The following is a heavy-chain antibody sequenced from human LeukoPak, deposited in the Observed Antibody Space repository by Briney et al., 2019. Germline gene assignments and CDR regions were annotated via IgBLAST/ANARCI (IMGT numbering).Heavy chain of an antibody. D-gene: IGHD3-22*01. V-gene: IGHV4-39*07. J-gene: IGHJ4*02. Sequence: SETLSLTCTVSGGSISSSSYYWGWIRQPPGKGLEWIGSIYYSGSTYYNPSLKSRVTISVDTSKNQFSLKLSSVTAADTAVYYCARLVYDSSGFFDYWGQGTLVTVSS. CDR2: IYYSGST. CDR3: ARLVYDSSGFFDY. CDR1: GGSISSSSYY.